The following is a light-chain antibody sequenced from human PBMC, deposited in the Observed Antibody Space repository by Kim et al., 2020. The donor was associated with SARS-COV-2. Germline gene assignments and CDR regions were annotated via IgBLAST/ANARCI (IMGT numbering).Light chain of an antibody. CDR2: GTP. J-gene: IGKJ2*01. V-gene: IGKV3-20*01. Sequence: LSPAQGAALSCTARQVVSSSFFAWYQQQPGQAPRLLIYGTPRRATGIPDRFSGSGSGTDFTLTISRLEPEDFAVYYCQQYGSLYTFGQGTKLEI. CDR1: QVVSSSF. CDR3: QQYGSLYT.